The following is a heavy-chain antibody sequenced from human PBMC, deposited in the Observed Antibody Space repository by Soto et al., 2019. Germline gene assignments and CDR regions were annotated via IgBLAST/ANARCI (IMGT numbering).Heavy chain of an antibody. D-gene: IGHD6-19*01. V-gene: IGHV3-23*01. Sequence: PGGSLRLSCAASGFNFSSYAMSWVRQAPGKGLEWVSTISGSGGSTYYADSLKGRFTISRDNSKNTLFLQMSSQRAEDTAVYYCAKEAVSGWYYFDYWGPGTLVTVSS. CDR3: AKEAVSGWYYFDY. J-gene: IGHJ4*02. CDR1: GFNFSSYA. CDR2: ISGSGGST.